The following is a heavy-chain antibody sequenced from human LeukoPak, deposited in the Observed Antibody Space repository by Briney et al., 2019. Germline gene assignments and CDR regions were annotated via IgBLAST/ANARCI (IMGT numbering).Heavy chain of an antibody. D-gene: IGHD2-21*02. CDR3: ARSYCGGDCYSVFAFDI. J-gene: IGHJ3*02. V-gene: IGHV4-4*07. CDR1: GGSISSYY. CDR2: IYTSGST. Sequence: SETLSLTCTVSGGSISSYYWSWIQQPAGKGLEWIGRIYTSGSTNYNPSLKSRVTMSVDTSKNQFSLKLSSVTAADTAVYYCARSYCGGDCYSVFAFDIWGQGTMVTVSS.